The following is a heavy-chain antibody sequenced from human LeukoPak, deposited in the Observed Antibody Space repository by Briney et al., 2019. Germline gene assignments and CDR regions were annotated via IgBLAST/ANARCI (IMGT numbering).Heavy chain of an antibody. D-gene: IGHD4-11*01. Sequence: PSETLSLTCTVSGGSISSYYWSWIRQPPGKGLEWIGYIYYSGSTNYNPSLKSRVTISVDTSKNQFSLKLSSVTAADTAVYYCARARRSEIVTTSVFDYWGQGTLVTVSS. J-gene: IGHJ4*02. CDR1: GGSISSYY. CDR3: ARARRSEIVTTSVFDY. V-gene: IGHV4-59*01. CDR2: IYYSGST.